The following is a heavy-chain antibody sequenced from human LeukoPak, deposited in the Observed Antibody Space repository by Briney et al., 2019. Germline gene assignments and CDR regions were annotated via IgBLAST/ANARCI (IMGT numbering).Heavy chain of an antibody. J-gene: IGHJ4*02. V-gene: IGHV3-7*01. CDR1: GFTPSSYW. Sequence: PGGSLRLSCAASGFTPSSYWMSWVRQAPGKGLEWVANIKQDGSEKYYVDSVKGRFTISRDNAKNSLYLQMNSLRAEDTAVYYCARDLGVGLVVRAGLYFDYWGQGTLVTVSS. CDR3: ARDLGVGLVVRAGLYFDY. CDR2: IKQDGSEK. D-gene: IGHD2-15*01.